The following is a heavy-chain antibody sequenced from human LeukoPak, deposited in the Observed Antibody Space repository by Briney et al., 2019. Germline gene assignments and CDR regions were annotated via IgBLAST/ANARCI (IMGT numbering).Heavy chain of an antibody. V-gene: IGHV4-59*08. Sequence: PSETLSLTCTVSGGSVSSYYWSWIRQPPGKGLEWIGYIYYSGSTNYNPSLKSRVTISVDTSKNQFSLKLSSVTAPDTAVYYCACRLPPDYWGQGTLVTVSS. CDR3: ACRLPPDY. J-gene: IGHJ4*02. D-gene: IGHD5/OR15-5a*01. CDR1: GGSVSSYY. CDR2: IYYSGST.